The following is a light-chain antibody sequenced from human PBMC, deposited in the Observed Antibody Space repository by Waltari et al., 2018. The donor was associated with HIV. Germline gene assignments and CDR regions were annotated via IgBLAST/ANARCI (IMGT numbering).Light chain of an antibody. V-gene: IGLV3-25*03. CDR3: LSADTSGTYV. CDR1: ASPTPD. CDR2: KNT. Sequence: SSAFTQPPSVSVSPGQTARITCSGAASPTPDTHWFQQKSGQAPVVVIHKNTERPSGIPERFSASRSGTTVTLTITGVQTDDEADYYCLSADTSGTYVFGPGTTVTVL. J-gene: IGLJ1*01.